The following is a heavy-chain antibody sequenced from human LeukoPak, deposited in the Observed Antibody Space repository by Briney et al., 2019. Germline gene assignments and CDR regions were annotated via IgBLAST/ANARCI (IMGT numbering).Heavy chain of an antibody. CDR1: GGSISSSSYY. CDR2: IYTSGST. CDR3: ASGPRYYYYGMDV. Sequence: PSETLSLTCTVSGGSISSSSYYWGWIRQPAGKGLEWIGRIYTSGSTNYNPSLKSRVTMSVDTSKNQFSLKLSSVTAADTAAYYCASGPRYYYYGMDVWGQGTTVTVSS. J-gene: IGHJ6*02. V-gene: IGHV4-61*02. D-gene: IGHD3/OR15-3a*01.